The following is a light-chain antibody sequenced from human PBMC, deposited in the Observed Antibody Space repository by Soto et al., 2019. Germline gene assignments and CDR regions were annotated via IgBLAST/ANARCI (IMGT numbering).Light chain of an antibody. V-gene: IGKV3-20*01. CDR3: QQYGDSPL. CDR1: QSVRSSY. CDR2: GAS. Sequence: EIVLTQSPGTLSLSPGERATLSCRASQSVRSSYLAWYQHKPGQAPRLLIYGASSRATGIQDRFSGSGSGTDFTLTISRLEPEDFAVYYCQQYGDSPLVGPGTKVDIK. J-gene: IGKJ3*01.